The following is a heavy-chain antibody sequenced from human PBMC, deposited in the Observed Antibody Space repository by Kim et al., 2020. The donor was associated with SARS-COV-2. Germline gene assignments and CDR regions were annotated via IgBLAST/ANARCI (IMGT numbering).Heavy chain of an antibody. CDR1: GFTFNTYT. CDR2: ISRGGGNI. Sequence: GGSLRLSCAASGFTFNTYTMHWVRQAPGKGLEWVSSISRGGGNIYYADSVKGRFTISRDNAKNSLYLQMNSLRAEDTAVYYCARDWREYGSSGGHDYYYYGVDVWGQGPTVTV. V-gene: IGHV3-21*01. J-gene: IGHJ6*02. D-gene: IGHD6-13*01. CDR3: ARDWREYGSSGGHDYYYYGVDV.